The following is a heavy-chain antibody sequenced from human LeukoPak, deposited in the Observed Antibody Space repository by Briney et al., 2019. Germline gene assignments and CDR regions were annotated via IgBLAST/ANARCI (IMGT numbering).Heavy chain of an antibody. CDR1: GGSISSSTYY. CDR2: IYYSGST. J-gene: IGHJ4*02. Sequence: PSETLSLTCTVSGGSISSSTYYWGWIRQPPGKGLEWLGSIYYSGSTYYNPSLKSRVTISVDTSKIQFSLSSVTAADTAVYYCARHSRGPAAGPAFDYWGQGTLVTVSS. CDR3: ARHSRGPAAGPAFDY. D-gene: IGHD6-13*01. V-gene: IGHV4-39*01.